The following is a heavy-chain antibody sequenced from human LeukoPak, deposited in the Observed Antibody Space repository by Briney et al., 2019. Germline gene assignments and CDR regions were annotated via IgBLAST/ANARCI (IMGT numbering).Heavy chain of an antibody. CDR3: ARRVTDEHSGSYYFWFDP. J-gene: IGHJ5*02. D-gene: IGHD1-26*01. Sequence: ASVKVSCKASGGTFSSYAISWVRQAPGQGLEWMGGIIPIFGTANYAQKFQGRVTITADESTSTAYMELSSLRSEDTAVYYCARRVTDEHSGSYYFWFDPWGQGTLVTVSS. V-gene: IGHV1-69*13. CDR2: IIPIFGTA. CDR1: GGTFSSYA.